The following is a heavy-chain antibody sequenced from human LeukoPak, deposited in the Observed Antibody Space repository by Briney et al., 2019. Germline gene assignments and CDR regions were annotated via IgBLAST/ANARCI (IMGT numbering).Heavy chain of an antibody. D-gene: IGHD3-9*01. V-gene: IGHV3-66*01. Sequence: GGSLRLSCAASGFTVSSNYMTWVRQAPGKGLEWVSVIYSGGSTYYADSVKGRFTISRDDSKNTVYLQLNSLRGEDTAIYYCARSRYLDWGGAFDMWGQGTMVTVSS. J-gene: IGHJ3*02. CDR3: ARSRYLDWGGAFDM. CDR2: IYSGGST. CDR1: GFTVSSNY.